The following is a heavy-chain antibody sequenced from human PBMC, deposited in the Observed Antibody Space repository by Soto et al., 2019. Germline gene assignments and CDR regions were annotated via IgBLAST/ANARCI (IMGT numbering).Heavy chain of an antibody. J-gene: IGHJ6*02. CDR3: AHSGLLWFGLKEGYGMDV. D-gene: IGHD3-10*01. CDR2: IYWDDDK. V-gene: IGHV2-5*02. Sequence: ESGPTLVNPTQTLTLTCTFSGFSLSTSGVGVGWIRQPPGKALEWLALIYWDDDKRYSPSLKSRLTITKDTSKNQVVLTMTNMDPVDTATYYCAHSGLLWFGLKEGYGMDVWGQGTTVTVSS. CDR1: GFSLSTSGVG.